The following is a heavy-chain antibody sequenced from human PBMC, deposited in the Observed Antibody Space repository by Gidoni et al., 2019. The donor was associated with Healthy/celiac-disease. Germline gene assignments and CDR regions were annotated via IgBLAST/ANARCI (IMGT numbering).Heavy chain of an antibody. CDR2: IIPIFGTA. J-gene: IGHJ4*02. V-gene: IGHV1-69*01. CDR3: ARGGLSGYYDRNDY. D-gene: IGHD3-22*01. Sequence: QVQLVQSGAEVTKPGSSVKVSCKASGGTFSSYAISWVRQAPGQGLEWMGGIIPIFGTANYAQKFQGRVTITADESTSTAYMELSSLRAEDTAVYYCARGGLSGYYDRNDYWGQGTRVTVSS. CDR1: GGTFSSYA.